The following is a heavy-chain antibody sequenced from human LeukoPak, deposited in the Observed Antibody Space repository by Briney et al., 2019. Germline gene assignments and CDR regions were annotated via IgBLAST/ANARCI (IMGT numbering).Heavy chain of an antibody. Sequence: GGSLRLSCAASGFTFSDYGMYWVRQAPGKGPEWVAFTRYDGTNEYYPDSVKGRFTISRDNSKNTLFLQMNNLRAEDTAMYYCAKDFYDTKNHPALCDSWGQGTLVIVSS. CDR3: AKDFYDTKNHPALCDS. J-gene: IGHJ5*02. CDR2: TRYDGTNE. CDR1: GFTFSDYG. V-gene: IGHV3-30*02. D-gene: IGHD2/OR15-2a*01.